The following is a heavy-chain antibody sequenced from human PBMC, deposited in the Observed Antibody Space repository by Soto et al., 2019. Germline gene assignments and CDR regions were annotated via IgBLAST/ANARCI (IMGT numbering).Heavy chain of an antibody. CDR2: IYFMGNT. CDR3: ARRHNWNYTFDF. V-gene: IGHV4-39*01. D-gene: IGHD1-7*01. Sequence: QVQLQESGPGLVKPSETLSLTCTVSGGSISSSSYYWGWIRQPPGKGLEWIGSIYFMGNTHYNPSLKSRVTISVDTSKNQFSVKLSSVTAADTALYYCARRHNWNYTFDFWGQGTLVTVSS. J-gene: IGHJ4*02. CDR1: GGSISSSSYY.